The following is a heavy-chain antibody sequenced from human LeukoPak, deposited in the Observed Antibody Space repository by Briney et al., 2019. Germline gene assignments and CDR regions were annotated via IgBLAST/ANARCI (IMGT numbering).Heavy chain of an antibody. V-gene: IGHV3-48*01. CDR3: AKVRGRAGSSSGQIDY. J-gene: IGHJ4*02. CDR2: IRRTGTIT. Sequence: GGSLRLSCAASGFTFSNYNMNWVRQAPGKGLEWISFIRRTGTITYYSDSVKGRFTVSRDDATNSLYLQMNSLRAEDTAVYYCAKVRGRAGSSSGQIDYWGQGTLVTVSS. CDR1: GFTFSNYN. D-gene: IGHD6-19*01.